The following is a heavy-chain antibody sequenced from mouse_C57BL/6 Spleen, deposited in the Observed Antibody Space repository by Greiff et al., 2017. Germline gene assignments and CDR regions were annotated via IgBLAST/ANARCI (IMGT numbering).Heavy chain of an antibody. CDR3: ERRDYDPFAD. V-gene: IGHV1-82*01. D-gene: IGHD2-4*01. CDR1: GYAFSSSW. CDR2: IYPGDGDT. Sequence: VQLQQSGPELVKPGASVKISCKASGYAFSSSWMNWVKQRPGKGLEWIGRIYPGDGDTNYNGKFKGKATLTADKSSRTAYMHLSSLTSEDSAVYFCERRDYDPFADWGQGTLVTVSA. J-gene: IGHJ3*01.